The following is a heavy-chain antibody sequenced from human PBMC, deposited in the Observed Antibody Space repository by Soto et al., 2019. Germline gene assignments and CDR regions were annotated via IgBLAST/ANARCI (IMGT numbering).Heavy chain of an antibody. J-gene: IGHJ4*02. CDR2: ISGSGGST. CDR1: GFTFSSYA. D-gene: IGHD3-3*01. CDR3: AKKTIFGVVITRFYFDY. V-gene: IGHV3-23*01. Sequence: GGSLRLSCAASGFTFSSYAMSWVRQAPGKGLEWVSAISGSGGSTYYADSVKGRFTISRDNSKNTLYLQMNSLRAEDTAVYYCAKKTIFGVVITRFYFDYWGQGTLVTVSS.